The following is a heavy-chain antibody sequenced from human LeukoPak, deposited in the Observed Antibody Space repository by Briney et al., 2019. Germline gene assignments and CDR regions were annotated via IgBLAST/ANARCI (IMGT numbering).Heavy chain of an antibody. CDR2: IRYDGSNK. CDR3: AKGYCSGGSCYSFIDY. CDR1: GFTFSSYG. Sequence: GGSLRLSCAASGFTFSSYGMHWVRQAPGKGLEWVAFIRYDGSNKYYADSVKGRFTISRDNSKNTLCLQMNSLRAEDTAVYYCAKGYCSGGSCYSFIDYWGQGTLVTVSS. V-gene: IGHV3-30*02. D-gene: IGHD2-15*01. J-gene: IGHJ4*02.